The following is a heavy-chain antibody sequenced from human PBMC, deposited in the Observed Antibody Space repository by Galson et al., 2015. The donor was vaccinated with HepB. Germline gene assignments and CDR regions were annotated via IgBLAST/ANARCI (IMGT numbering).Heavy chain of an antibody. CDR2: IKSKTDGETT. CDR3: TTDVHYSTYWSWLDP. J-gene: IGHJ5*02. D-gene: IGHD2-8*02. V-gene: IGHV3-15*01. CDR1: GFPFNNAW. Sequence: LRLSCAASGFPFNNAWMTWVRQAPGMGLEWVGRIKSKTDGETTDYAAPVKGRFTISRDDSKNRLYLQMNSLKTEDTAVYYCTTDVHYSTYWSWLDPWGQGTLVTVSS.